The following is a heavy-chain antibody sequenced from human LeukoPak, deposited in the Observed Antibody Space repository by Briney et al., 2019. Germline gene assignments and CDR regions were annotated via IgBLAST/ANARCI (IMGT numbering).Heavy chain of an antibody. CDR1: GGSISSYY. CDR3: ARDGNSSSLYYYYYYYMDV. D-gene: IGHD6-6*01. V-gene: IGHV4-4*07. J-gene: IGHJ6*03. Sequence: SETLSLTCTVSGGSISSYYWSWIRQPAGKGLEWIGRIYTSGSTNYNPSLKSRVTMSVDTSKNQLSLKLSSVTAADTAVYYCARDGNSSSLYYYYYYYMDVWGKGTTVTVSS. CDR2: IYTSGST.